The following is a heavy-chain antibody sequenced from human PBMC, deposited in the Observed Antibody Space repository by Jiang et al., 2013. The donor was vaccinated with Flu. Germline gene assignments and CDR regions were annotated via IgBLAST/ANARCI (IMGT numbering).Heavy chain of an antibody. D-gene: IGHD6-6*01. V-gene: IGHV4-59*11. CDR2: MHSDGRT. CDR1: GGSISGRY. Sequence: LLKPSETLSLACAVSGGSISGRYWSWIQQSPGKGLEWIGYMHSDGRTNFNPSLQSRVTFSIDTSMNQFSLKLTSVAAADTAVYYCARVGQLVPIENYYYHGLDVWGQGTTVIVSS. CDR3: ARVGQLVPIENYYYHGLDV. J-gene: IGHJ6*02.